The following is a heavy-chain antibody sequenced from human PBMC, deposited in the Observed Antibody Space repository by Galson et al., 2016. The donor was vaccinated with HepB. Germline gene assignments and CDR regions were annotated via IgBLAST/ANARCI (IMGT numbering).Heavy chain of an antibody. D-gene: IGHD6-19*01. CDR3: AHRRCYSSGCHRFDY. CDR2: IYWDDDK. CDR1: GFSLSTSGAG. Sequence: PALVKPTQTLTLTCTFSGFSLSTSGAGVGWIRQPPGKALEWLALIYWDDDKRYSTSLRSRRTITKGTSKNQVVLTMTNMDPVDTATYYCAHRRCYSSGCHRFDYWGQGTLVTVSS. J-gene: IGHJ4*02. V-gene: IGHV2-5*02.